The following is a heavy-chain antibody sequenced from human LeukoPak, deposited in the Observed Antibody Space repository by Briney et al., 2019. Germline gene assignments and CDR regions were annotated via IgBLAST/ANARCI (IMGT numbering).Heavy chain of an antibody. V-gene: IGHV3-23*01. CDR1: GFTFSSHW. D-gene: IGHD1-7*01. CDR2: ISENGGGA. CDR3: AKRTGVTELHFDH. Sequence: GGSLRLSCAASGFTFSSHWMSWVRQAQGKGLEWVSAISENGGGADYADSVRGRFTISRDNSQNTLYQQMNSLRAEDTAVYYCAKRTGVTELHFDHWGQGTLVTVSS. J-gene: IGHJ4*02.